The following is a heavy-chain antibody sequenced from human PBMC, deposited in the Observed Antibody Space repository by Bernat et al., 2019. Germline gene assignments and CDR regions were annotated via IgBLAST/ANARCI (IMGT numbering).Heavy chain of an antibody. D-gene: IGHD4-17*01. V-gene: IGHV3-15*01. CDR1: GFTFSNAW. J-gene: IGHJ6*02. Sequence: EVQVLESGGGLVKPGGSLRLSCAASGFTFSNAWMNWVRQAPGKGLEWVGRIKSKTDGGTTDYAAPVKGRFTISRDDSKNTLYLQMNSLKTEDTAVYYCTTPRATVTTFDYYYYGMDVWGQGTTVTVSS. CDR2: IKSKTDGGTT. CDR3: TTPRATVTTFDYYYYGMDV.